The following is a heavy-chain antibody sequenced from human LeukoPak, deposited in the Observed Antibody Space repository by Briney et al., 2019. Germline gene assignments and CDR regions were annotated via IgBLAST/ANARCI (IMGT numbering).Heavy chain of an antibody. J-gene: IGHJ3*02. V-gene: IGHV3-48*03. CDR2: ISSSGSTI. D-gene: IGHD3-9*01. CDR1: GFTFSSYE. CDR3: ARGGYDILTRWDAFDI. Sequence: GGSLRLSCAASGFTFSSYEMNWVRQAPGKGLEWVSYISSSGSTIYYADSVKGRFTISRDNAKNSLYLQMNSLRAEDTAVYYCARGGYDILTRWDAFDIWGQGTMVTVSS.